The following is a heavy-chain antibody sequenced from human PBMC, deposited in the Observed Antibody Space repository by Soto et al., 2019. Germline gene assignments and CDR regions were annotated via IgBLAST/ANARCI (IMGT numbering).Heavy chain of an antibody. CDR3: AKGRTFRLTAGIWGN. D-gene: IGHD3-16*01. J-gene: IGHJ4*02. V-gene: IGHV3-23*01. CDR1: GFTFSSYA. Sequence: EVQLLESGGGLVQPGGSLRLSCVASGFTFSSYAMNWVRQAPWKGLEWVSGIGGSGISTYYADSVKGRFSLSRDNSKNRLYLQTNGLRAEDTAVYYCAKGRTFRLTAGIWGNWGQGALVTVSS. CDR2: IGGSGIST.